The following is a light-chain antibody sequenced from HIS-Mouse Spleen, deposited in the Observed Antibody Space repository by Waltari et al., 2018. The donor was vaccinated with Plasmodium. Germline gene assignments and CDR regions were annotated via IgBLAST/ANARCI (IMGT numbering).Light chain of an antibody. V-gene: IGLV3-10*01. CDR2: EDS. Sequence: SYELTQPPSVSVSPGQTARITCSGDALPKKYASWYQQKSGQAPLLVIYEDSKRPSGITERFSGSSSGTMATLTISGAQVEDEADYYCYSTDSSGNHRVFGGGTKLTVL. J-gene: IGLJ3*02. CDR1: ALPKKY. CDR3: YSTDSSGNHRV.